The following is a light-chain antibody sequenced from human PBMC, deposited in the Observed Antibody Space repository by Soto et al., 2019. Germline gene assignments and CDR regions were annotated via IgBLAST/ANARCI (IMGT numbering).Light chain of an antibody. CDR2: GAS. CDR3: QQYNNWPPIT. Sequence: EIVLTQSPATLSLSPGERATLSCRASQSVRRYLAWYQQKPGQAPRLLIYGASGRATGIPDRFSGSGSGTEFTLTISSLQSEDFAVYYCQQYNNWPPITFGQGTRLEIK. V-gene: IGKV3D-15*01. CDR1: QSVRRY. J-gene: IGKJ5*01.